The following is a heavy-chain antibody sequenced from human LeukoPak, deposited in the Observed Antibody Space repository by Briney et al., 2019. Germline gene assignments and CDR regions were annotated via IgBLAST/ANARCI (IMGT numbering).Heavy chain of an antibody. CDR3: ARDRKYQPDY. D-gene: IGHD2-2*01. Sequence: GGSLRLSCAASEFTFSGYWMHWVRQAPGKGLVWVSRINSDGGGTSYADSVKGRFTISRDNAKNTLYLQMNSLRVEDTAVYYCARDRKYQPDYWGQGTLVTVSS. CDR1: EFTFSGYW. J-gene: IGHJ4*02. CDR2: INSDGGGT. V-gene: IGHV3-74*01.